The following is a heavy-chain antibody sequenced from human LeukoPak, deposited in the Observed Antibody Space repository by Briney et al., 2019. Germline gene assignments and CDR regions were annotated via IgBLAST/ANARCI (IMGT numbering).Heavy chain of an antibody. D-gene: IGHD3-22*01. J-gene: IGHJ3*02. Sequence: GGSLRLSCAASGFTFSSYSMNWVRQAPGKGLEWVSSISSSSSYIYYADSVKGRFTISRDNAQNSLYLQMNSLRAEDTAVYYCARDSGSSGYYPDAFDIWGQGTMVTVSS. CDR1: GFTFSSYS. CDR2: ISSSSSYI. V-gene: IGHV3-21*01. CDR3: ARDSGSSGYYPDAFDI.